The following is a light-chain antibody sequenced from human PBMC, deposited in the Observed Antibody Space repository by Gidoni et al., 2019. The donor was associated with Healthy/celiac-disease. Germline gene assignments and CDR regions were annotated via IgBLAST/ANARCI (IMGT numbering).Light chain of an antibody. Sequence: QSVLTQPPSASGTPGQRVTIVCLGSSSNIGSNTVNWYQQLPGTAPKLLIYSNNQRPSGVPDRFSGSKSGTSASLAISGLQSEDEADYYCAAWDDSLNGLWVFGGGTKLTVL. J-gene: IGLJ3*02. CDR2: SNN. V-gene: IGLV1-44*01. CDR1: SSNIGSNT. CDR3: AAWDDSLNGLWV.